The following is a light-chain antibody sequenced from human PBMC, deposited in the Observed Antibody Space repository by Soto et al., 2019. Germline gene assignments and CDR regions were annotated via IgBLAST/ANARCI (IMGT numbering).Light chain of an antibody. CDR3: GSCASNIYV. V-gene: IGLV2-14*01. CDR2: EVS. CDR1: SSDVGGYNY. Sequence: QSALTQPASVSGSPGQSITISCTGTSSDVGGYNYVSWYQQHPGKAPKLMIYEVSNRPSGVSNRFSGSKSGNTASLTISGLQAEDEADYYCGSCASNIYVFGTGTKVTVL. J-gene: IGLJ1*01.